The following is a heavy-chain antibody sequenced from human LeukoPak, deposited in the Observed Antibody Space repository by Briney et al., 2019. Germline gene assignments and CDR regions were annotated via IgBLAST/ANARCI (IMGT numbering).Heavy chain of an antibody. J-gene: IGHJ4*02. CDR1: GLPLADVA. Sequence: SGGSLRLSCVPSGLPLADVAMHWGCQAPGQRVEWITVISGDGVSTFFADSVKGRFSISSDKSKNSLFLEMRSLRTEDTAMYYCARESGKFDYWGQGTLVAVSS. V-gene: IGHV3-43*02. CDR2: ISGDGVST. CDR3: ARESGKFDY.